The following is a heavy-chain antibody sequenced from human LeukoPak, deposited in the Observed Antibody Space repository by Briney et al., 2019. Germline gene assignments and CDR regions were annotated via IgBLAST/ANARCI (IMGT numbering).Heavy chain of an antibody. CDR1: GYTFTGYY. V-gene: IGHV1-2*02. CDR3: ASPLYSSSEGLDY. CDR2: INPNSGGT. D-gene: IGHD6-13*01. Sequence: ASVKVSCKASGYTFTGYYMHWVRQAPGQGLEWMGWINPNSGGTNYAQKFQGRVTMTRDTSISTAYTELSRLRSDDTAVYYCASPLYSSSEGLDYWGQGTLVTVSS. J-gene: IGHJ4*02.